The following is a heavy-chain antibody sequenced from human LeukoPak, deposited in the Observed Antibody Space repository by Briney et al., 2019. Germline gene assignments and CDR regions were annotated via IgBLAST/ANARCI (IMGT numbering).Heavy chain of an antibody. CDR2: INPNSGGT. CDR1: GYTFTGYY. V-gene: IGHV1-2*02. D-gene: IGHD3-10*01. CDR3: ARRAGGSGSYRDYYYYYYMDV. Sequence: ASVKVSCKASGYTFTGYYMHWVRQAPGQGLEWMGWINPNSGGTNYAQKFQGRVTMTRDTSISTAYMELSRLRSDDTAVYYCARRAGGSGSYRDYYYYYYMDVWGKGTTVTISS. J-gene: IGHJ6*03.